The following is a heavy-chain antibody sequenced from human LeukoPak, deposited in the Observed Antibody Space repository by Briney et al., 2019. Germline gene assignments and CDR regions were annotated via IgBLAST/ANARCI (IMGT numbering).Heavy chain of an antibody. CDR2: ISAYNGST. CDR1: GGTFSSYA. D-gene: IGHD3-22*01. CDR3: ARVGQQTYYYDSSGDGGDY. V-gene: IGHV1-18*01. Sequence: ASVKVSCKASGGTFSSYAISWVRQAPGQGLEWMGWISAYNGSTNYAQKLQGRVTMTTDTSTSTAYMELRSLRSDDTAVYYCARVGQQTYYYDSSGDGGDYWGQGTLVTVSS. J-gene: IGHJ4*02.